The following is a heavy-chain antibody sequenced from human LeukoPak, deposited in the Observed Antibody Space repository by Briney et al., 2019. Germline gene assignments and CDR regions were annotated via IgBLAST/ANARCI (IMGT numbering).Heavy chain of an antibody. CDR1: GFTFDDYA. D-gene: IGHD6-19*01. Sequence: GGSLRLSCAASGFTFDDYAMHWVRQAPGKGLEWVSGISWNSGSIGYADSVKGRFTISRDNAKNSRYLQMNSLRAEDMALYYCAKDQIAVAGTRGFDYWGQGTLVTVSS. CDR3: AKDQIAVAGTRGFDY. CDR2: ISWNSGSI. J-gene: IGHJ4*02. V-gene: IGHV3-9*03.